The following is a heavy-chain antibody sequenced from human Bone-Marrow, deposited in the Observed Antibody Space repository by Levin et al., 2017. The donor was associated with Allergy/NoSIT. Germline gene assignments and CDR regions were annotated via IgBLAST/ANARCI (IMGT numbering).Heavy chain of an antibody. Sequence: GESLKISCRASGYTFTTYDINWVRQATGQGLEWVGWMTPNSGNTGYAPNFQGRVTMTRNTSTGTAYMELNNLRSEDTAVYFCVREYYDFWRAGGYYYGTDVWGQGTTVIVSS. J-gene: IGHJ6*02. CDR2: MTPNSGNT. CDR3: VREYYDFWRAGGYYYGTDV. D-gene: IGHD3-3*01. CDR1: GYTFTTYD. V-gene: IGHV1-8*01.